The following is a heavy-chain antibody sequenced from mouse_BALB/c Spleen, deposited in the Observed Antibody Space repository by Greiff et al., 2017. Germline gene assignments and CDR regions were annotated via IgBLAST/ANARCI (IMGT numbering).Heavy chain of an antibody. CDR1: GFTFSSYG. D-gene: IGHD3-3*01. CDR2: ISSGGSYT. CDR3: ARHGGDTWFAY. Sequence: EVQLVESGGDLVKPGGSLKLSCAASGFTFSSYGMSWVRQTPDKRLEWVATISSGGSYTYYPDSVKGRFTISRDNAKNTLYLQMSSLKSEDTAMYYCARHGGDTWFAYWGQGTLVTVSA. J-gene: IGHJ3*01. V-gene: IGHV5-6*01.